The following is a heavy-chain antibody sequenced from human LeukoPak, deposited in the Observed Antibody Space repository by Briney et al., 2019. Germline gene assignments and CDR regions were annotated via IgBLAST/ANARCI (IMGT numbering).Heavy chain of an antibody. D-gene: IGHD3-9*01. J-gene: IGHJ4*02. Sequence: SGGSLRLSCAASGFTFSSYGMHWVRQAPGKGLEWAAFIRYDGSNKYYADSVKGRFTISRDNSKNTLYLQMNSLRAEDTAVYYCAKEPDFDWLLLDYWGQGTLVTVSS. CDR3: AKEPDFDWLLLDY. CDR1: GFTFSSYG. V-gene: IGHV3-30*02. CDR2: IRYDGSNK.